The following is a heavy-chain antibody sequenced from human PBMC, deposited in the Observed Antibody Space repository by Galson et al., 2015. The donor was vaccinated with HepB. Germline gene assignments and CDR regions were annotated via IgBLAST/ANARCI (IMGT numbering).Heavy chain of an antibody. Sequence: SVKVSCKASGYTFTGCYMHWVRQAPGQGLEWMGWINPNSGGTNYAQKFQGWVTMTRDTSISTAYMELSRLRSDDTAVYYCARDFRDIVVVPAPLGGMDVWGQGTTVTVSS. CDR1: GYTFTGCY. CDR2: INPNSGGT. J-gene: IGHJ6*02. V-gene: IGHV1-2*04. CDR3: ARDFRDIVVVPAPLGGMDV. D-gene: IGHD2-2*01.